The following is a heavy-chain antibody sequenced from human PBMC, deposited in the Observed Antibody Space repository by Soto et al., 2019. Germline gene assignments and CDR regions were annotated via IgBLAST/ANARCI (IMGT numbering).Heavy chain of an antibody. V-gene: IGHV1-69*06. J-gene: IGHJ4*02. CDR1: GGTLGRSP. CDR2: IIPIFGTA. CDR3: ARSPLWFGELSENYFDY. D-gene: IGHD3-10*01. Sequence: KLDCKASGGTLGRSPISSVRQDPGQGLEWMGGIIPIFGTANYAQKFQGRVTITADKSTSTAYMELSSLRSEDTAVYYCARSPLWFGELSENYFDYWGQGTLVTVSS.